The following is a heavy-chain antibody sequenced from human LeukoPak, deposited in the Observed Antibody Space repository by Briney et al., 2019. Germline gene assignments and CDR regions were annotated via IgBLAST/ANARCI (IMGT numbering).Heavy chain of an antibody. CDR1: GGTFSSYA. V-gene: IGHV1-69*05. D-gene: IGHD5-24*01. Sequence: GASVKVSCKASGGTFSSYAISWVRQAPGQGLEWMGGIIPIFGTANYAQKFQGRVTITTDESTSTAYMELSSLRSEDTAVYYCARGGEEMDYYYYMDVWGKGTTVTVSS. CDR3: ARGGEEMDYYYYMDV. J-gene: IGHJ6*03. CDR2: IIPIFGTA.